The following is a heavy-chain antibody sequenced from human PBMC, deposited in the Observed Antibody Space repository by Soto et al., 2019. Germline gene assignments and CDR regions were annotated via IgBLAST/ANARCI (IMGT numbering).Heavy chain of an antibody. CDR1: GYPFISYG. CDR2: ISAYNGDT. J-gene: IGHJ6*03. Sequence: ASVKVSCKASGYPFISYGISWVRQAPGQGLEWMAWISAYNGDTTYAQNFQGRLTVTRDTPTSTAYMELGSLRSDDTAVYYCARGTIVVAPYYYMDVWGKGTTVTVSS. V-gene: IGHV1-18*01. CDR3: ARGTIVVAPYYYMDV. D-gene: IGHD2-15*01.